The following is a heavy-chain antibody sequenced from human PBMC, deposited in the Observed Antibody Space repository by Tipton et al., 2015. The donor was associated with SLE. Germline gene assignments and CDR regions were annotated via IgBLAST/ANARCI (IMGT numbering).Heavy chain of an antibody. CDR3: ARDPAVYYYDSRRTLKYYYHSLDV. D-gene: IGHD3-22*01. CDR2: IYYSGST. J-gene: IGHJ6*02. CDR1: GGSISSDYYY. V-gene: IGHV4-39*07. Sequence: TLSLTCTFSGGSISSDYYYWGWIRQPPGKGLEWIGSIYYSGSTYYNPSLKSRVTMSVDTSKNHFSLKLSSVTAADTAVYYCARDPAVYYYDSRRTLKYYYHSLDVWGQGTTVTVSS.